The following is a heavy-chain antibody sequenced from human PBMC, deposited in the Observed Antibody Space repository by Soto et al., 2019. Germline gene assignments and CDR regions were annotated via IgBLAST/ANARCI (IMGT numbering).Heavy chain of an antibody. D-gene: IGHD2-2*01. CDR3: ASPYCNSTSCQGHDFYGMDV. J-gene: IGHJ6*02. V-gene: IGHV5-10-1*01. CDR1: GYNFISHW. CDR2: IDPSDSYT. Sequence: PGESLKISCKGSGYNFISHWINWVRQMPGKGLEWMGRIDPSDSYTNYSPSFQGHVTISTDKSISTAYLQWSSLKAPDTAMYYCASPYCNSTSCQGHDFYGMDVWGQGTTVTVSS.